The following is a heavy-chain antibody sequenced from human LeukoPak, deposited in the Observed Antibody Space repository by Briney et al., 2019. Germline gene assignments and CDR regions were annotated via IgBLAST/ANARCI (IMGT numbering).Heavy chain of an antibody. CDR1: GGSISSSSYY. CDR3: ARHVRYAFDI. Sequence: SETLSLTCTVSGGSISSSSYYWSWIRQPPGKGLEWIGYIYYSGSTNYNPSLKSRVTISVDTSKNQFSLKLSSVTAADTAVYYCARHVRYAFDIWGQGTMVTVSS. V-gene: IGHV4-61*05. J-gene: IGHJ3*02. CDR2: IYYSGST. D-gene: IGHD4-17*01.